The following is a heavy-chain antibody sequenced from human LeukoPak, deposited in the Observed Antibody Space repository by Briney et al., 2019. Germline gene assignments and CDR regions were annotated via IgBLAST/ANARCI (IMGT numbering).Heavy chain of an antibody. CDR3: ARRSGSYWDNWFDP. Sequence: ASVKVSCKASGYTFTSYAMHWVRQAPGQRLEWMGWINAGNGNTKYSRKFQGRVTITRDTSASTAYMELSSLRSEDTAVYYCARRSGSYWDNWFDPWGQGTLVTVSS. D-gene: IGHD3-10*01. J-gene: IGHJ5*02. V-gene: IGHV1-3*01. CDR2: INAGNGNT. CDR1: GYTFTSYA.